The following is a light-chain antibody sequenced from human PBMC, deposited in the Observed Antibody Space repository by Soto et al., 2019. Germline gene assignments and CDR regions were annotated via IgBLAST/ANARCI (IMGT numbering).Light chain of an antibody. CDR3: QQSSSTFWT. J-gene: IGKJ1*01. CDR1: QSISSSY. V-gene: IGKV3-20*01. CDR2: GAS. Sequence: EIVLTQSPGTLSLSPGERTTLSCRASQSISSSYLAWYQQKPGQAPRLLVYGASSRATGIPDRFSGSGSGTDFTLTISRLEPEDFALYYCQQSSSTFWTLGQGTKVEIK.